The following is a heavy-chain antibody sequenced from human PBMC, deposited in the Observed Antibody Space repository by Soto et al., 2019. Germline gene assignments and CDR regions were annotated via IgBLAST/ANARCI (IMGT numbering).Heavy chain of an antibody. V-gene: IGHV5-51*01. CDR3: ARHNRYSSTWFEGWFDP. CDR2: MHPGDSDT. J-gene: IGHJ5*02. CDR1: GYRFSNNW. D-gene: IGHD6-13*01. Sequence: GASLTISCEGSGYRFSNNWVGWVRQMHGKGLEWMGIMHPGDSDTRYSPSFQGQVTISAYKSINTAYLQWSSLKPSDSAMYYCARHNRYSSTWFEGWFDPWGQGTLVTVSS.